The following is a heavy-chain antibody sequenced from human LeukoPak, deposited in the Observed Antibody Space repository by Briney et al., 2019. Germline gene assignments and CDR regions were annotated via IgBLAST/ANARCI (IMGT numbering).Heavy chain of an antibody. V-gene: IGHV1-2*02. J-gene: IGHJ6*02. Sequence: ASVTVSCKASGYTFTGYYMHWVRQAPGQGLEWMGWINPNSGGTNYAQKFQGRVTMTRDTSISTAYMELSGLRSDDTAVYYCARAYSGSPRYYYYYGMDVWGQGTTVTVS. CDR2: INPNSGGT. CDR1: GYTFTGYY. D-gene: IGHD1-26*01. CDR3: ARAYSGSPRYYYYYGMDV.